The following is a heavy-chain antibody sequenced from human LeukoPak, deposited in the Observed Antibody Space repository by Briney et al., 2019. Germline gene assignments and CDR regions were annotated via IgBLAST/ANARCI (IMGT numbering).Heavy chain of an antibody. Sequence: ASVKVSCKASGYTFIDYYFNWVRQAPGQGPEWMGRINVKSGATDYAQKFQGRVTVTRDTSISTAYMELSSLRSDDTAVYYCARGRFHYYGSGSYYNTRNWFDPWGQGTLVTVSS. J-gene: IGHJ5*02. V-gene: IGHV1-2*06. CDR2: INVKSGAT. CDR1: GYTFIDYY. D-gene: IGHD3-10*01. CDR3: ARGRFHYYGSGSYYNTRNWFDP.